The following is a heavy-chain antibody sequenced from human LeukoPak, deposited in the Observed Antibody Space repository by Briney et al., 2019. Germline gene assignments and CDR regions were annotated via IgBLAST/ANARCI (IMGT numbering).Heavy chain of an antibody. CDR3: AREVGYSGSYWGTYFDY. CDR1: GFTFSSYW. J-gene: IGHJ4*02. CDR2: IKQDGSEK. Sequence: GGSLRLSCAASGFTFSSYWMSWVRQAPGKGLEWVANIKQDGSEKYYVGSVKGRFTISRDNAKNSLYLQMNSLRAEDTAVYYCAREVGYSGSYWGTYFDYWGQGTLVTVSS. D-gene: IGHD1-26*01. V-gene: IGHV3-7*01.